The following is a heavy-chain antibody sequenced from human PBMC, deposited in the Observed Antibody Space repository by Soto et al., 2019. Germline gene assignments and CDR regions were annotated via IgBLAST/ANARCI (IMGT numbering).Heavy chain of an antibody. CDR1: GGSISSYY. Sequence: KASETLSLTCTVSGGSISSYYWSWIRQPPGKGLEWIGYIYYSGSTYYNPSLKSRVTISVDTSKNQFSLKLSSVTAADTAVYYCARGYSNSRNNWFDPWGQGTLVTVSS. J-gene: IGHJ5*02. D-gene: IGHD4-4*01. CDR2: IYYSGST. CDR3: ARGYSNSRNNWFDP. V-gene: IGHV4-30-4*01.